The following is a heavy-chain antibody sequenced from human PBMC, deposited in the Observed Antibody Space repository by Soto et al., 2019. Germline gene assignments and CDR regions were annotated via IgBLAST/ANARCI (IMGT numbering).Heavy chain of an antibody. D-gene: IGHD4-17*01. Sequence: QVQLVESGGGVVQPGRSLRLSCAASGFTFSSYGMHWVRQAPGKGLEWVTVISYDGSNKYFADSVKGRFTISRDNSKNTPYLQMNSLRAEDTAVYYCAKDARLRIHHCGMDVWGQGTTVTVPS. V-gene: IGHV3-30*18. CDR2: ISYDGSNK. CDR3: AKDARLRIHHCGMDV. J-gene: IGHJ6*02. CDR1: GFTFSSYG.